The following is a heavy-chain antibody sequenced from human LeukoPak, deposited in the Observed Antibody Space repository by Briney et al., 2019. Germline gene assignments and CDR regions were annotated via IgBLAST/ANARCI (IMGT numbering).Heavy chain of an antibody. D-gene: IGHD2-21*01. CDR3: ARGFYSASSFDY. V-gene: IGHV4-39*07. CDR2: IYYSGST. Sequence: SETLSLTCTVSGGSISSSSYYWGWIRQPPGKGLEWIGSIYYSGSTYYNPSLKSRVTISVDTSKNQFSLKLSSVTAADTAVYYCARGFYSASSFDYWGQGTLVTVSS. CDR1: GGSISSSSYY. J-gene: IGHJ4*02.